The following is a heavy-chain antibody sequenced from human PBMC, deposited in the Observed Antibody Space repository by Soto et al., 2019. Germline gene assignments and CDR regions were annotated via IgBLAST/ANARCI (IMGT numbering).Heavy chain of an antibody. Sequence: QVQLVQSGAEVKKPGASVKVSCKASGYTFTSYGISWVLQAPGQGLEWMGWISAYNGNTNYAQKLQGRVTMTTDTSTSTAYMELTSLRSDDTAVYYCAREGYWGWVTPVLSSDYYFDYWGQGTLVTVSS. CDR3: AREGYWGWVTPVLSSDYYFDY. J-gene: IGHJ4*02. V-gene: IGHV1-18*01. CDR1: GYTFTSYG. CDR2: ISAYNGNT. D-gene: IGHD2-21*02.